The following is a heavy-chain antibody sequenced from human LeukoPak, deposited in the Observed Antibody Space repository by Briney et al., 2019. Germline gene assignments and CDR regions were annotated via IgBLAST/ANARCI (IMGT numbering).Heavy chain of an antibody. CDR2: IIPIFGTA. CDR1: GGTFSSYA. V-gene: IGHV1-69*06. Sequence: SVKVSCKASGGTFSSYAISWVRQAPGQGLEWMGGIIPIFGTANYAQKFQGRVTITADKSTSTAYMELSSLRSEGTAVYYCARGSSLDYGDYKGMDVWGQGTTVTVSS. CDR3: ARGSSLDYGDYKGMDV. J-gene: IGHJ6*02. D-gene: IGHD4-17*01.